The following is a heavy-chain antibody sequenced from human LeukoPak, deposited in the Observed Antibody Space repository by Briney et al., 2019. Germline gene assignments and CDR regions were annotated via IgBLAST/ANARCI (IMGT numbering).Heavy chain of an antibody. D-gene: IGHD4-17*01. CDR1: GYTFITYP. CDR2: INVGSGNT. Sequence: ASVKVSCKASGYTFITYPMHWVRQAPGQRLEWMGWINVGSGNTKYSQKFQGRVTITRHTPARTAYMELSSLRSEDTAVYYCARDGIYGDCDIWGQRTMVPVSS. CDR3: ARDGIYGDCDI. J-gene: IGHJ3*02. V-gene: IGHV1-3*01.